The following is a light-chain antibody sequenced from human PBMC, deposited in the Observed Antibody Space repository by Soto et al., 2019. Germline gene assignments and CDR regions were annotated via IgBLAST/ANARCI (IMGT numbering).Light chain of an antibody. V-gene: IGLV2-14*01. Sequence: QSVLTQPASVSGSPGQSITITCTATSRDVGGYNYVSWYQQHLGKATKLMIYDVSNRPSVVCNRFSGSKSGNTASLTICGLQAEDEADYYCSSYTSSSTRVFGTGTKVTVL. CDR3: SSYTSSSTRV. CDR1: SRDVGGYNY. J-gene: IGLJ1*01. CDR2: DVS.